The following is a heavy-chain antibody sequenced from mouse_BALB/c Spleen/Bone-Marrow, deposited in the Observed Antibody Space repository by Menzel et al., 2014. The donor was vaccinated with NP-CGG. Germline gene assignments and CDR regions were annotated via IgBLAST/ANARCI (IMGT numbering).Heavy chain of an antibody. V-gene: IGHV1-80*01. CDR2: IYPGDGDT. J-gene: IGHJ2*01. CDR3: ARGGISVDY. CDR1: GYAFSTYW. Sequence: VQLQQSGAELVRPGSSVKISCKSSGYAFSTYWINWVKQRPGQGLEWIGQIYPGDGDTDFNGKFKGKATLTADRSSNTAYMEFSSLTSEVSAVYFCARGGISVDYWGQGTTLTVSS.